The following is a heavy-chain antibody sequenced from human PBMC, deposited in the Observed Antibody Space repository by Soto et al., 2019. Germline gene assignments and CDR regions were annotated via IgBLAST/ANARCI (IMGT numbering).Heavy chain of an antibody. CDR3: RRSSRYSTDV. D-gene: IGHD6-13*01. V-gene: IGHV4-39*01. J-gene: IGHJ6*02. Sequence: SETLSLTCTVSGDSIRSSSYWGWIRQPPGKGLEWNGSIYSTGNTYYNPSLNSQVTISVDTSKNQFSLNVISVTAADTAVYYCRRSSRYSTDVWGQGTTVTVS. CDR2: IYSTGNT. CDR1: GDSIRSSSY.